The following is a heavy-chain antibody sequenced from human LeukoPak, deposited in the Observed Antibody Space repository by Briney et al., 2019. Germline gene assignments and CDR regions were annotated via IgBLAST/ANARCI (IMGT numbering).Heavy chain of an antibody. CDR1: GFTFRGYE. CDR3: AKDEGTMTAPY. CDR2: ISGSGAST. J-gene: IGHJ4*02. Sequence: GGSLRLSCAASGFTFRGYEMNWVRQAPGKGLEWVSAISGSGASTFYADSVKGRFTISRDNSRSTVHLQMNSLRAEDTAIYYCAKDEGTMTAPYWGQGTLVTVSS. V-gene: IGHV3-23*01.